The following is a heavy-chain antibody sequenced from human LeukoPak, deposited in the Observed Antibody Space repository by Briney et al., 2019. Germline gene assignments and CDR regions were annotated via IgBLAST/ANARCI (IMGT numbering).Heavy chain of an antibody. D-gene: IGHD4-11*01. CDR1: RGSISSSSYY. J-gene: IGHJ4*02. V-gene: IGHV4-39*01. CDR3: ARILTTFDS. Sequence: SETLSLTCTVSRGSISSSSYYWGWIRQPPGKRLEWIGSFDYIGGTYYNPSLEGRVTISADSSKNQFSLKLTSVTAADTALYYCARILTTFDSWGQGTLVTVSS. CDR2: FDYIGGT.